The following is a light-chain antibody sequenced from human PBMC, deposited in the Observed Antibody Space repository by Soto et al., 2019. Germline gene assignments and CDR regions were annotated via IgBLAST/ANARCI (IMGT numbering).Light chain of an antibody. CDR2: GAS. J-gene: IGKJ1*01. Sequence: ELTQSPATLSLSPGERVTLSCRASQTVRSSFVAWYQQKPGQAPRLLIYGASTRATGIPDRFSGSGSGTAVTLTIGRLRPEDLAVYYCHHCGRSSWAFGQGTKVAI. CDR3: HHCGRSSWA. CDR1: QTVRSSF. V-gene: IGKV3-20*01.